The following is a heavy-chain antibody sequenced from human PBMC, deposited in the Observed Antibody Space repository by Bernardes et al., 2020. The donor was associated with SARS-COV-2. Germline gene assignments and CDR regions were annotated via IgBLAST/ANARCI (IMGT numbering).Heavy chain of an antibody. CDR2: INYSGST. CDR3: SSLFYYDSSGYYPPLPFFDA. CDR1: GGSISSNNYY. V-gene: IGHV4-39*01. J-gene: IGHJ4*02. Sequence: SEPLSLTCTVSGGSISSNNYYWGWLLQPPGKGLEWIGSINYSGSTYYNPSLKSRVTISVDTSKNQFSLKLSSVTAADTAVYFCSSLFYYDSSGYYPPLPFFDAWGQGTLVTVS. D-gene: IGHD3-22*01.